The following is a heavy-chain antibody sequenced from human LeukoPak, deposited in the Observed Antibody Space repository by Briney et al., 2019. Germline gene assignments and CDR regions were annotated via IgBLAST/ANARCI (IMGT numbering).Heavy chain of an antibody. CDR3: AKDEGDSGYSGYDSRPSFDY. CDR1: RFTFSSYA. CDR2: ISGSGSTT. D-gene: IGHD5-12*01. J-gene: IGHJ4*02. Sequence: GGSLRLSCAASRFTFSSYALSWVRQAPGKGLEWVSAISGSGSTTYYADPVKGRFTISRDNSKNTLYLQMPSLRAEDEGVYYCAKDEGDSGYSGYDSRPSFDYWGQGTLVTVSS. V-gene: IGHV3-23*01.